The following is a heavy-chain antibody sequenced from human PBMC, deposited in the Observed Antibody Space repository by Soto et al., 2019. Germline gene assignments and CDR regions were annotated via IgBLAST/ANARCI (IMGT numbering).Heavy chain of an antibody. CDR3: CTGREEVVLLVALDH. V-gene: IGHV3-30*03. D-gene: IGHD2-21*01. J-gene: IGHJ4*02. CDR2: MSYDGGAI. CDR1: GFDFSNYV. Sequence: PGGSLRLSCAASGFDFSNYVLHWVRQAPGKGLEWVAVMSYDGGAIYYGDSVKGRFTISSDNTKNTLYLQMNSLRPEDTADYYCCTGREEVVLLVALDHWGQGAPVTVSS.